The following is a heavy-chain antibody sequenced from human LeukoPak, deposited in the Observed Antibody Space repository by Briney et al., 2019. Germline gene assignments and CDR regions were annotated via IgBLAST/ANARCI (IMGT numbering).Heavy chain of an antibody. CDR1: GFTFSSYA. CDR2: ISGSGGST. D-gene: IGHD6-19*01. Sequence: HPGGSLRLSCAASGFTFSSYATSWVRQAPGKGLEWVSAISGSGGSTYYADSVKGRFTISRDNSKNTLYLQMNSLRAEDTAVYYCAKGSAGYSSGWYGGAIGYWGQGTLVTVSS. V-gene: IGHV3-23*01. CDR3: AKGSAGYSSGWYGGAIGY. J-gene: IGHJ4*02.